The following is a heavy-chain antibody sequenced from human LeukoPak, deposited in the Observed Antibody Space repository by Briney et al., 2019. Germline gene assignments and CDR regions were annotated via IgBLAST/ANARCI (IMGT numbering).Heavy chain of an antibody. D-gene: IGHD3-16*01. CDR1: GFTFSDHY. CDR3: AQSGSYAAFDY. V-gene: IGHV3-72*01. CDR2: IRNKANSYTT. Sequence: GGSLRLSCAASGFTFSDHYMDWVRQAAGKGLEWVGRIRNKANSYTTEYAASVKGRFTITRDDSKNSLYLQMNSLKTEDTAVYYCAQSGSYAAFDYWGQGTLVTVSS. J-gene: IGHJ4*02.